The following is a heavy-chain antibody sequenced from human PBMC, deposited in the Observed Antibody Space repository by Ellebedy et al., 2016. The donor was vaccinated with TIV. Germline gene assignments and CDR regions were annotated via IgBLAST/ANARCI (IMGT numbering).Heavy chain of an antibody. D-gene: IGHD1-26*01. V-gene: IGHV3-11*04. CDR3: ARGVREWELRVALDY. Sequence: GESLKISCAASGFTFSDYYMSCIRQAPGKGLEWVSSISSRGSTIYYADSVKGRLTISRDNAKNSLYLQMNSMRAEDTAVYYCARGVREWELRVALDYWGQGTLVTVSS. J-gene: IGHJ4*02. CDR2: ISSRGSTI. CDR1: GFTFSDYY.